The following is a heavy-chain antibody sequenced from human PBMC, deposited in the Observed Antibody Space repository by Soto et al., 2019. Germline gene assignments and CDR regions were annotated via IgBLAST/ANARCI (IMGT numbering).Heavy chain of an antibody. Sequence: ETLSLTCIVSGGSISSSSYYWGWIRQPPGKGLEWIGSIYYSGSTYYNPSLKSRVTISVDTSKNQFSLKLSSVTAADTAVYYCARQAAVISPLYPWGQGTLVTVSS. CDR3: ARQAAVISPLYP. J-gene: IGHJ5*02. CDR2: IYYSGST. D-gene: IGHD3-16*01. CDR1: GGSISSSSYY. V-gene: IGHV4-39*01.